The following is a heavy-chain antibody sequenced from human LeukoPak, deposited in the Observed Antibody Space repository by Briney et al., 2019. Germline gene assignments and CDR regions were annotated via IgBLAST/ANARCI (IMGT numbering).Heavy chain of an antibody. V-gene: IGHV4-38-2*02. CDR1: GYSISSGYF. Sequence: SETLSLTCTVSGYSISSGYFWGWIRQPPGKGLECIGTIYHSGSTYYNASLKSQVSISIDTSKNRFSLKLTSVTAADTAVYYCARQTGSGLFILPGGQGTLVTVSS. D-gene: IGHD3/OR15-3a*01. J-gene: IGHJ4*02. CDR2: IYHSGST. CDR3: ARQTGSGLFILP.